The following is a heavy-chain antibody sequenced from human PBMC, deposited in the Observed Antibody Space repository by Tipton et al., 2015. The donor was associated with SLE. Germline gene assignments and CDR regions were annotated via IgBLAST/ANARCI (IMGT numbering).Heavy chain of an antibody. Sequence: VQLVQSGAEVKKPGESLKISCKGSGYSFSNNWIGWVRQIPGKGLEWMGIIYPGDSDTRYSPSFQGQVTISADKSISTVYLQWRSLKASDTAVYYCARTKSAMVRGVNLVYYFDYWGQGTLVTVSS. D-gene: IGHD3-10*01. CDR2: IYPGDSDT. V-gene: IGHV5-51*03. J-gene: IGHJ4*02. CDR1: GYSFSNNW. CDR3: ARTKSAMVRGVNLVYYFDY.